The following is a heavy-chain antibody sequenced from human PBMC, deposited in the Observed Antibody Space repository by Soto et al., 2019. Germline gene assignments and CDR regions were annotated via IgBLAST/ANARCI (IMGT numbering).Heavy chain of an antibody. CDR2: FNPSGGST. V-gene: IGHV1-46*01. D-gene: IGHD2-21*01. Sequence: QVQLVQSGAEVKKPGASVRLSCKASGYTFTNYYVHWVRHAPGQGLEWMGVFNPSGGSTSNATKFQDSLTMPRDTSTSTLYMALSSLTSADTAMYYCARLSLFCHAFDIWGLGTMVTVSS. CDR3: ARLSLFCHAFDI. CDR1: GYTFTNYY. J-gene: IGHJ3*02.